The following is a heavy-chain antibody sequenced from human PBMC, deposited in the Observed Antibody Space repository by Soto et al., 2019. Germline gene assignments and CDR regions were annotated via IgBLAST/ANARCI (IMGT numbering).Heavy chain of an antibody. J-gene: IGHJ3*02. D-gene: IGHD1-26*01. CDR3: ARGSGVADDAFDI. Sequence: GGSLRLSCAASGFTFSSYSMNWVRQAPGKGLEWVSSISSSSSYIYYADSVKGRFTISRDNAKNSLYLQMNSLRAEDTAVYYCARGSGVADDAFDIWGQGTMVTVSS. CDR2: ISSSSSYI. CDR1: GFTFSSYS. V-gene: IGHV3-21*01.